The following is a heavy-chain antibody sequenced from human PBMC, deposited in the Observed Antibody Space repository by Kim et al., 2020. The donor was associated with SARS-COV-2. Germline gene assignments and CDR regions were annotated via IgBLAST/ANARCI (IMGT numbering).Heavy chain of an antibody. Sequence: YYSPPLKSRVTISVDTSKNQFSLKLSSVTAADTAVYYCARRAPGSGAFDYWGQGTLVTVSS. D-gene: IGHD1-26*01. V-gene: IGHV4-39*01. CDR3: ARRAPGSGAFDY. J-gene: IGHJ4*02.